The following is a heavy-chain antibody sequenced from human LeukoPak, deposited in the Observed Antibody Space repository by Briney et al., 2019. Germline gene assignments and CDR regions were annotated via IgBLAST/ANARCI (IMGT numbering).Heavy chain of an antibody. D-gene: IGHD5-12*01. Sequence: PSETLSLTCTVSGGSISSGSYYWSWIRQPAGKGLEWIGRIYTSGSTNYNPSLKSRVTISVDTSKNQFSLKLSSVTAADTAVYYCARGHGIYYYYMDVWGKGTPVTVSS. J-gene: IGHJ6*03. CDR3: ARGHGIYYYYMDV. V-gene: IGHV4-61*02. CDR2: IYTSGST. CDR1: GGSISSGSYY.